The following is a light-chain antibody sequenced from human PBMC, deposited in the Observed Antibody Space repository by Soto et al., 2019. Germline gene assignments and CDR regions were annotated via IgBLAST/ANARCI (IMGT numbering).Light chain of an antibody. CDR1: QSIDRW. CDR2: DAS. J-gene: IGKJ1*01. CDR3: LHYNSYSRT. V-gene: IGKV1-5*01. Sequence: DIQMTQSPSTLSASVGDRVTITCRASQSIDRWLAWSQQKPGKAPKVLIFDASRLESGVPSRFSGSGPGTESTLTISCLQPDDSATYHCLHYNSYSRTFGQGTKEEIK.